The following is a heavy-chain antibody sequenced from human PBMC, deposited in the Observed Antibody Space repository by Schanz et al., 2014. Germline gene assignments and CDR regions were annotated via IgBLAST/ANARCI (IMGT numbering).Heavy chain of an antibody. CDR3: ARVKYCTITRCYRTETEGIYYMDV. D-gene: IGHD2-2*01. V-gene: IGHV3-23*01. Sequence: DVHLLESGGGLVQPGGSLRLSCAASEFTFSTDAMSWVRQAPGKGLEWLSVISASGGDTYYADSVKGRFTISRDNSKNTLYLQMKSLRAEDTAVYYCARVKYCTITRCYRTETEGIYYMDVWGKGTTVTVSS. CDR2: ISASGGDT. CDR1: EFTFSTDA. J-gene: IGHJ6*03.